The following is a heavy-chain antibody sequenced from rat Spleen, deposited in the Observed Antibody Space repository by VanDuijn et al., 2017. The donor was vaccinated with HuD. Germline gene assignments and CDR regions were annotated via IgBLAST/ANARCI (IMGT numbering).Heavy chain of an antibody. CDR1: GFSFTDYN. CDR3: ATDDYGSY. J-gene: IGHJ2*01. Sequence: EVQLVESGGGLVQPGRSLKLSCAASGFSFTDYNMAWVRQAPKKGLEWVATIFYDGSRAYYRDSVKGRFTISRDNAKSTLYLQMDSLRSEDTATYYCATDDYGSYWGQGVMVTVSS. V-gene: IGHV5S10*01. D-gene: IGHD1-2*01. CDR2: IFYDGSRA.